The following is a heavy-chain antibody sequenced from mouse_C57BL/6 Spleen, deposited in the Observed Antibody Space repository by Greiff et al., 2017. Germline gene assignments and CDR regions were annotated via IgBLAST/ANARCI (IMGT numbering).Heavy chain of an antibody. V-gene: IGHV3-6*01. D-gene: IGHD2-3*01. CDR2: ISYDGSN. Sequence: VQLQQSGPGLVKPSQSLSLTCSVTGYSITSGYYWNWIRQFPGNKLEWMGYISYDGSNNYNPSLKNRISITRDTSKNQFFLKLNSVTTEDTATYYCARNYDGYYVWFAYWGQGTLVTVSA. CDR1: GYSITSGYY. CDR3: ARNYDGYYVWFAY. J-gene: IGHJ3*01.